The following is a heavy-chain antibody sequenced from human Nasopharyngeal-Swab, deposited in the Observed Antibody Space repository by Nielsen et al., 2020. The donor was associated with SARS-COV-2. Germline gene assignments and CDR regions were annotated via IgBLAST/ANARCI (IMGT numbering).Heavy chain of an antibody. CDR1: GFPFCNYS. V-gene: IGHV3-21*01. CDR3: ARGQYCSSTSCYARGYYYYYGMDV. Sequence: GGSLRLSCAASGFPFCNYSLNWVRQAPGKGLEWVSSISSSSSYIYYADSVKGRFTISRDNAKNSLYLQMNSLRAEDTAVYYCARGQYCSSTSCYARGYYYYYGMDVWGQGTTVTVSS. J-gene: IGHJ6*02. CDR2: ISSSSSYI. D-gene: IGHD2-2*01.